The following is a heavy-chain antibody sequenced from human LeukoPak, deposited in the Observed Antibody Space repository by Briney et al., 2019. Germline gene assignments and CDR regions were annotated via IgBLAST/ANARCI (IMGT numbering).Heavy chain of an antibody. CDR1: GLTFSSYW. CDR2: IKQDGGEK. Sequence: PGGSLRLSCAASGLTFSSYWMSWVRQAPGKGPEWVANIKQDGGEKYYVGSVKGRFTITRDNAKNSLYLQMNSLRAEDTAVYYCARDAFSRISVFGVVSDAFDSWGQGTMVTVSS. V-gene: IGHV3-7*01. J-gene: IGHJ3*02. D-gene: IGHD3-3*01. CDR3: ARDAFSRISVFGVVSDAFDS.